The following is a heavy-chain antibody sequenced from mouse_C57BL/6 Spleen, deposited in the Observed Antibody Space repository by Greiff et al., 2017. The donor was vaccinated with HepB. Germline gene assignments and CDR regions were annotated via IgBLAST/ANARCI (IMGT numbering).Heavy chain of an antibody. CDR3: ARGGLLPFMDY. V-gene: IGHV1-82*01. D-gene: IGHD1-1*01. J-gene: IGHJ4*01. CDR2: IYPGDGDT. Sequence: VKLMESGPELVKPGASVKISCKASGYAFSSSWMNWVKQRPGKGLEWIGRIYPGDGDTNYNGKFKGKATLTADKSSSTAYMQLSSLTSEDSAVYFCARGGLLPFMDYWGQGTSVTVSS. CDR1: GYAFSSSW.